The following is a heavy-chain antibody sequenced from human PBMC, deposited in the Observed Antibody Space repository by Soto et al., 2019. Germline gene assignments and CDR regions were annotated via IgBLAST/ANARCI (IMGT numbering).Heavy chain of an antibody. D-gene: IGHD3-10*01. CDR2: ISAYNGNT. Sequence: GASVKVSCKASGYTFTSYGISWVRQAPGQGLEWMGWISAYNGNTNYAQKLQGRVTMTTDTSTSTAYMELRSLRSDDTAVDYWARRARAAPRGGHHHYYYYYMDVWGKGTTVTVSS. V-gene: IGHV1-18*01. J-gene: IGHJ6*03. CDR1: GYTFTSYG. CDR3: ARRARAAPRGGHHHYYYYYMDV.